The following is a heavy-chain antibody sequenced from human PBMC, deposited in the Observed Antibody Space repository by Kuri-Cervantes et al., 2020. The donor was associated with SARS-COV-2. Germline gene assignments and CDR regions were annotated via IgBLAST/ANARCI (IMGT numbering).Heavy chain of an antibody. CDR3: ARDRDYYDSSGYPYFDY. Sequence: GESLKISCVASGFTFSSYAMHWVRQAPGKGLEWVTVISYDGSNKYYADSVKGRFTISRDNSKNTLYLQMNSLRAEDTAVYYCARDRDYYDSSGYPYFDYWGQGSLVTASS. D-gene: IGHD3-22*01. CDR2: ISYDGSNK. J-gene: IGHJ4*02. V-gene: IGHV3-30-3*01. CDR1: GFTFSSYA.